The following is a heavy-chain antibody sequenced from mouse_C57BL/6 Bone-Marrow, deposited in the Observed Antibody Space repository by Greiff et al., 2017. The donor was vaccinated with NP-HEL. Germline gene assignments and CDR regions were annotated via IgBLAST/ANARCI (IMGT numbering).Heavy chain of an antibody. D-gene: IGHD2-3*01. V-gene: IGHV1-81*01. CDR1: GYTFTSYG. Sequence: VNVVESGAELARPGASVKLSCKASGYTFTSYGISWVKQRTGQGLEWIGEIYPRSGNTYYNEKFKGKATLTADKSSSTAYMELRSLTSEDSAVYFCARSYDGYLFAYWGQGTLVTVSA. CDR3: ARSYDGYLFAY. CDR2: IYPRSGNT. J-gene: IGHJ3*01.